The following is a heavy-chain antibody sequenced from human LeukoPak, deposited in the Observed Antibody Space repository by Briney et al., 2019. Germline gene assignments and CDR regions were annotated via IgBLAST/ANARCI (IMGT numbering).Heavy chain of an antibody. J-gene: IGHJ4*02. CDR2: IGASGGNT. CDR3: AKDRIKDGYNDY. D-gene: IGHD5-24*01. Sequence: GGSLRLSCAASGFTFSSYAMSWVRQAPGKGLEWVSAIGASGGNTYYADSVKGRFTISRDNSKNMLYLQMNSLRAEDTAVYYCAKDRIKDGYNDYWGQGILVTVSS. V-gene: IGHV3-23*01. CDR1: GFTFSSYA.